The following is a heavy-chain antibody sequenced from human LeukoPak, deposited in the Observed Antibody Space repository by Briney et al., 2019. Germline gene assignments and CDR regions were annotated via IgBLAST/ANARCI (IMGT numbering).Heavy chain of an antibody. J-gene: IGHJ5*02. Sequence: PVGSLRLSCAASGFTFSSYSMNWVRQAPGKGLEWVSSISSSSSYIYYADSVKGRFTISRDNAKNSLYLQMNSLRAEDTAVYYCARVLVRGVIESCFDPWGQGTLVTVSS. V-gene: IGHV3-21*01. CDR3: ARVLVRGVIESCFDP. D-gene: IGHD3-10*01. CDR2: ISSSSSYI. CDR1: GFTFSSYS.